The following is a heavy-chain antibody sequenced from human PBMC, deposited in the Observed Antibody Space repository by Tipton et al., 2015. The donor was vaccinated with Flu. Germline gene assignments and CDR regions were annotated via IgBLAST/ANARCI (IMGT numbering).Heavy chain of an antibody. D-gene: IGHD2-2*01. Sequence: LRLSCIVSNGSLGSFYWNWIRQSPGKGLEWVGYIYNGVYTKYNPSLKSRVTISADTSKNRFSLRLNSVTAADTAVYFCARDPSLGMPEYFDSWGQGSLVTVSS. J-gene: IGHJ4*02. CDR2: IYNGVYT. CDR1: NGSLGSFY. CDR3: ARDPSLGMPEYFDS. V-gene: IGHV4-59*01.